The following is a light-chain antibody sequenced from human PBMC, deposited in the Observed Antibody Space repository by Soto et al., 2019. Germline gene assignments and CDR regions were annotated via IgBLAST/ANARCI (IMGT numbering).Light chain of an antibody. CDR2: EVS. CDR3: SSYAPSRDVV. CDR1: SSDIGSYNY. Sequence: QSALTQPASVSGSPGQSITISCTGTSSDIGSYNYVSWYQQHPGKAPKLMIYEVSDRPSGVSTRFSGSKSGNTASLTISGLQAEDEADYSCSSYAPSRDVVVGGGTQLTVL. J-gene: IGLJ2*01. V-gene: IGLV2-14*01.